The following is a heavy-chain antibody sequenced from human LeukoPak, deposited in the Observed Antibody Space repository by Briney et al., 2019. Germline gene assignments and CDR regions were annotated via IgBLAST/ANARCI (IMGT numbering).Heavy chain of an antibody. D-gene: IGHD6-19*01. CDR1: GYTFTSYG. CDR2: ISAYNGYT. CDR3: ARIGLVLGQYNWFDP. J-gene: IGHJ5*02. V-gene: IGHV1-18*01. Sequence: EASVKVSCKASGYTFTSYGISWVRQAPGQGLEWMGWISAYNGYTNYAQKLQGRVTMTTDTSTSTAYMELRSLRSDDTAVYYCARIGLVLGQYNWFDPWGQGTLVTVSS.